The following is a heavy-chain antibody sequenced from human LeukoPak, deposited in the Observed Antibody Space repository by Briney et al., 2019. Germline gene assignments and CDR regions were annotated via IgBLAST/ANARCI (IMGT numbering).Heavy chain of an antibody. Sequence: SESLCLSCTASGCPISSYYRSWIRQTPGKGLEWLAYIYNRGSTNYNPSFKSRVNISGDTSKNRFSLKMTSVTAGDTAVYYCARGGYSYGYDDDFEYWGQGILVTVSS. J-gene: IGHJ4*02. CDR3: ARGGYSYGYDDDFEY. CDR1: GCPISSYY. D-gene: IGHD5-18*01. CDR2: IYNRGST. V-gene: IGHV4-59*01.